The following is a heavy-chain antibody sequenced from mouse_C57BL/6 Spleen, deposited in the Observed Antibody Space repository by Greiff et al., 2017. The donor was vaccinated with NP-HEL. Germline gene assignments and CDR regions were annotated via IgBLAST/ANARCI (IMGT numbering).Heavy chain of an antibody. CDR2: IYPGSGST. CDR3: ARSKTAGAMDY. J-gene: IGHJ4*01. Sequence: QVQLQQPGAELVKPGASVKMSCKACGYTFTSYWITWVKQRPGQGLEWIGDIYPGSGSTNYIEKFKSKATLTVDTSSSTAYMQLSSLTSEDSAVYYCARSKTAGAMDYWGQGTSVTVSS. CDR1: GYTFTSYW. D-gene: IGHD3-2*01. V-gene: IGHV1-55*01.